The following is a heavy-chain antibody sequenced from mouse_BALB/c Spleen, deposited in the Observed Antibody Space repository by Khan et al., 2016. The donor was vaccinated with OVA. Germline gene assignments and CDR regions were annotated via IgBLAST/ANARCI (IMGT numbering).Heavy chain of an antibody. CDR1: GYSITSDYA. J-gene: IGHJ4*01. CDR2: ISYSGST. CDR3: ARDGSRYNYAMDY. Sequence: EVKLQESGPGLVKPSQSLSLTCTFTGYSITSDYAWNWIRQFPGNKLEWMGYISYSGSTNYNPALKSRISITRDTSKNQFFLQLNSVTTEDTATYYCARDGSRYNYAMDYWGQGTSVTVSS. D-gene: IGHD2-3*01. V-gene: IGHV3-2*02.